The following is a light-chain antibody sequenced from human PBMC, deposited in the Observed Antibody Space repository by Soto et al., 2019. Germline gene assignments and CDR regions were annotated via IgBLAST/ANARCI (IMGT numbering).Light chain of an antibody. CDR2: YAS. CDR3: QHYKSYSLTWT. J-gene: IGKJ1*01. Sequence: DIQMTQSPSTLSASVGDRVTITCRASQSIGHWLAWYQQKPGKAPKLLIYYASNLENGVPSRFSGSGSGTEFTLTISSLQPDDFATYYCQHYKSYSLTWTFGRGTKVEIK. V-gene: IGKV1-5*01. CDR1: QSIGHW.